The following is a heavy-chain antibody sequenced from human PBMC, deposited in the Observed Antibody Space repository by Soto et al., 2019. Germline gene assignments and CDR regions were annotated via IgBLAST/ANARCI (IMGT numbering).Heavy chain of an antibody. Sequence: QVQLQQSGPGLVKPSQTLSLTCAISGDSVSSNSAAWNWIRQSPSRGLEWLGRTYYRSKWYNDYAVSVKSRITINPDTSKNQFSLQLNSVTPEDTAVYYCARDELGVLPVVTFKYYYGMDVWGQGTTVTVSS. D-gene: IGHD2-8*02. CDR2: TYYRSKWYN. CDR1: GDSVSSNSAA. V-gene: IGHV6-1*01. CDR3: ARDELGVLPVVTFKYYYGMDV. J-gene: IGHJ6*02.